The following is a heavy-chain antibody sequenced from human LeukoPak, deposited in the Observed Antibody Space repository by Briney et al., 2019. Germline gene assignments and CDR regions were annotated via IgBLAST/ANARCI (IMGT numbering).Heavy chain of an antibody. D-gene: IGHD2-15*01. Sequence: GGSLRLSCAASGFTFSSYGMHWVRQAPGKGLEWVAVISYDGSNKYYADSVKGRFTISRDNSKNTLYLQMNSLRAEDTAVYYCAKDRGQPYSRAEYFQHWGQGTLVTVSS. CDR2: ISYDGSNK. V-gene: IGHV3-30*18. CDR3: AKDRGQPYSRAEYFQH. J-gene: IGHJ1*01. CDR1: GFTFSSYG.